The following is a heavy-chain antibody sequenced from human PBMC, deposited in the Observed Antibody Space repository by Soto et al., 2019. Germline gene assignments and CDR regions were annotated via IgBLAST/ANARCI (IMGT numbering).Heavy chain of an antibody. CDR2: INAGNGNT. CDR1: GYTFTSYA. V-gene: IGHV1-3*01. CDR3: ARAGVVERFRAY. Sequence: ASVKVSCKASGYTFTSYAMHWVRQAPGQRLEWMGWINAGNGNTKYSQKFQGRVTITRDTSASTAYMELSSLRSEDTAVYYCARAGVVERFRAYWGQGTLVTVSS. D-gene: IGHD3-3*01. J-gene: IGHJ4*02.